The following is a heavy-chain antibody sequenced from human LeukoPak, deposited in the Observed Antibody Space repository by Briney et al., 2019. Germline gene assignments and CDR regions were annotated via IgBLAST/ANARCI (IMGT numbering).Heavy chain of an antibody. D-gene: IGHD3-10*01. J-gene: IGHJ3*02. CDR1: GYTFTSYG. V-gene: IGHV1-69*13. CDR2: IIPIFGTA. Sequence: SVKVSCKASGYTFTSYGISWVRQAPGQGLEWMGGIIPIFGTANYAQKFQGRVTITADESTSTAYMELSSLRSEDTAVYYRASRQGEGYYYIWGQGTMVTVSS. CDR3: ASRQGEGYYYI.